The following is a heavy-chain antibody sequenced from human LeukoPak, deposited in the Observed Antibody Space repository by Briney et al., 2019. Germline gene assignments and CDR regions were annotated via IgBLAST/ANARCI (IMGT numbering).Heavy chain of an antibody. V-gene: IGHV3-74*01. CDR1: GFTFSNYW. D-gene: IGHD6-19*01. CDR2: INTDGTVT. J-gene: IGHJ4*02. Sequence: PGESLTLSCSASGFTFSNYWMLWLRQAPGKGLESVSRINTDGTVTTYADSVKGRFTVFRDNADNTMFLQMNSVRDEDTAVYYCATKQWLAPPPDSWGQGTPVTVSS. CDR3: ATKQWLAPPPDS.